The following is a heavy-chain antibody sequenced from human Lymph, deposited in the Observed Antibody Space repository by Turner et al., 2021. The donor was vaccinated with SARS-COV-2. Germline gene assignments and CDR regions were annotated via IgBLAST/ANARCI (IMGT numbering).Heavy chain of an antibody. D-gene: IGHD1-26*01. Sequence: EVQLVESGGGLVQPGGSLRLSCAASGFTVSYSWMSWVRQAPGKGLEWVANIKQDGSEKYYVDSVKGRFTISRDNAKNSLFLQMNSLRAEDTAVYYCARMGSSSWYFDYWGQGTLVTVSS. CDR1: GFTVSYSW. CDR3: ARMGSSSWYFDY. CDR2: IKQDGSEK. V-gene: IGHV3-7*01. J-gene: IGHJ4*02.